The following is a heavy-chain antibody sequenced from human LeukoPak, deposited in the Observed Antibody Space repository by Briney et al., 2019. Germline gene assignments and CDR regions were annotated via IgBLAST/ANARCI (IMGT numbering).Heavy chain of an antibody. D-gene: IGHD5-18*01. J-gene: IGHJ4*02. V-gene: IGHV1-2*06. Sequence: ASVKVSCKTSGYTFIGYYMHWVRQTPGQGLEWMGLINPNTGDTKYAQKFQGRVTMTRDTSISTVYVELSSLKSDDTAVYFCSRGNGYLRWFDYWGQGTLVTVSS. CDR2: INPNTGDT. CDR3: SRGNGYLRWFDY. CDR1: GYTFIGYY.